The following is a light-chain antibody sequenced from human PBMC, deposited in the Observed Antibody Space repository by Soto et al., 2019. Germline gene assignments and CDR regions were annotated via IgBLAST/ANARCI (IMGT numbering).Light chain of an antibody. CDR2: EVS. CDR1: SSDVGGYNY. V-gene: IGLV2-14*01. Sequence: QSALTQPASVSGSPGQSITISCTGTSSDVGGYNYVSWYQQHPGKAPKLIIFEVSYRPSGISNRFSASKSGDTASLTISGLQADDEADYYCCSYTDSRTHIFGSGTKVTLL. J-gene: IGLJ1*01. CDR3: CSYTDSRTHI.